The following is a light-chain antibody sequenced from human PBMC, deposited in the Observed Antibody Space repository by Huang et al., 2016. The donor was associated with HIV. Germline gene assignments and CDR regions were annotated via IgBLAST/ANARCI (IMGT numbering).Light chain of an antibody. J-gene: IGKJ4*01. CDR2: DTS. Sequence: EIVMTQSPATLSVSPGGGATLSCRASQNVRSNLAWYQQTTGQAPRFLIYDTSTRASGVPARFSGSGSGTEFTLTISGLQSEDFAVYYCQQYDNWPPCLTFGGGTKVEI. CDR3: QQYDNWPPCLT. V-gene: IGKV3D-15*01. CDR1: QNVRSN.